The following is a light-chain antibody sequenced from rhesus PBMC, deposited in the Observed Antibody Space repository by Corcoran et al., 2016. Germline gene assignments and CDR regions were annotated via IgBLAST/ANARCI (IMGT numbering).Light chain of an antibody. Sequence: DIQMTQSPSSLSASVGDRVTITCRASQGISSYLAWYQQKPGKAPKLLIYAASTLQSGVPSRFSGSVAGTDFTLTISSLQPEDFATYYCQQHNSYPLTFGPGTKLDIK. V-gene: IGKV1-25*01. J-gene: IGKJ3*01. CDR3: QQHNSYPLT. CDR2: AAS. CDR1: QGISSY.